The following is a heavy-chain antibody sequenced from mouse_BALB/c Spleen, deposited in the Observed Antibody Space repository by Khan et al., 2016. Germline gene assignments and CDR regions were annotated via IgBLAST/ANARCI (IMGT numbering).Heavy chain of an antibody. CDR3: ARSPYDYDVGFAY. J-gene: IGHJ3*01. CDR2: IDPANGNT. CDR1: GYNIKDTY. V-gene: IGHV14-3*02. D-gene: IGHD2-4*01. Sequence: VQLKESGAELVKPGASVKLSCTASGYNIKDTYMHWVKQRPEQGLEWIGRIDPANGNTKYDPKFQGKATITADQSSNTAYLQLSSLTSEDTAVXYCARSPYDYDVGFAYWGQGTLVTVSA.